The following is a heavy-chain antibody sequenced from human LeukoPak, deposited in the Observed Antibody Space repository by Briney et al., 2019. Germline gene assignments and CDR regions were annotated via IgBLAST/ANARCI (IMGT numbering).Heavy chain of an antibody. J-gene: IGHJ4*02. V-gene: IGHV3-66*02. CDR3: ARGGALDY. D-gene: IGHD3-16*01. CDR1: GFTVRSNS. Sequence: GGSLRLSCAASGFTVRSNSMSWVRQAPGKGLEWVSLIYSGDSTYYADSVKGRFTISRDNSKNMVYLQMSSLRPEDTAVYYCARGGALDYWGQGALVTVSP. CDR2: IYSGDST.